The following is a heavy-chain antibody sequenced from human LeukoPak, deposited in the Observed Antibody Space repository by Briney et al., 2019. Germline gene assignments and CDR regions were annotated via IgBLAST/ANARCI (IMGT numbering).Heavy chain of an antibody. CDR3: ATVAVIRGVTYFEY. V-gene: IGHV4-59*01. J-gene: IGHJ4*02. CDR2: LFYSGST. D-gene: IGHD3-10*01. CDR1: GGSISSYY. Sequence: SETLSLTCTVSGGSISSYYWSWIRQPPGKGLEWIAYLFYSGSTDYNPSLESRVTISVDTSKNQFSLKLRSVTAADTAVYYCATVAVIRGVTYFEYWGQGTLVTVSS.